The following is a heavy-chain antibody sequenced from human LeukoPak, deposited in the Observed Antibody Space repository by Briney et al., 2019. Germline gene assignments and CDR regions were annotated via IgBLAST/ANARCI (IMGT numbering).Heavy chain of an antibody. J-gene: IGHJ4*02. D-gene: IGHD2-2*01. V-gene: IGHV1-2*02. CDR2: INPVSGGT. CDR1: EYTFTAYY. CDR3: ARANFLSCSSTSCLFDY. Sequence: ASVKVSCKASEYTFTAYYLHWVRQAPGQGFEWMGWINPVSGGTKYVQKFQGRVTMTRDTSISTAYMELSRLRSDDTAVYYCARANFLSCSSTSCLFDYWGQGTLVTVSS.